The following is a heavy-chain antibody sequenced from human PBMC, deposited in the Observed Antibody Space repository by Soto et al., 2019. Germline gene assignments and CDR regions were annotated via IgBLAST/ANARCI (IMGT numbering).Heavy chain of an antibody. D-gene: IGHD3-10*01. J-gene: IGHJ5*02. Sequence: EASVKVSCKASGGTFSSYAISWVRQAHGQGLEWMGGIIPIFGTANYAQKFQGRVTITADESTSTAYMELSSLRSEDTAVYYCARDLRGSAFDPWGQGTLVTVSS. V-gene: IGHV1-69*13. CDR1: GGTFSSYA. CDR2: IIPIFGTA. CDR3: ARDLRGSAFDP.